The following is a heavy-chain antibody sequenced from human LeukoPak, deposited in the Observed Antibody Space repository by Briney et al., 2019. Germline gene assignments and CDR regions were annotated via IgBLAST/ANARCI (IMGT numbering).Heavy chain of an antibody. V-gene: IGHV1-18*04. Sequence: ASVKVSCKASGYTFTEYYMHWVRQAPGQGLEWLGWISTYNGNTHYAQKLQGRVTMTTDTSTTTAYMELRSLRSDDTAVYYCARDYRTGFDYWGQGTLVTVSS. CDR3: ARDYRTGFDY. CDR2: ISTYNGNT. J-gene: IGHJ4*02. D-gene: IGHD7-27*01. CDR1: GYTFTEYY.